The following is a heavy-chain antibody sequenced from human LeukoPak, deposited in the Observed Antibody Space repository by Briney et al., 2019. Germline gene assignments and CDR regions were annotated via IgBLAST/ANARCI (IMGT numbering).Heavy chain of an antibody. CDR2: FDPEDGET. J-gene: IGHJ4*02. V-gene: IGHV1-24*01. CDR3: ATDGGITIVRGVPYFDY. CDR1: GYTLTELS. Sequence: ASVKVSCKVSGYTLTELSMHWVRQAPGKGLEWMGGFDPEDGETIYAQKFQGRVTMTEDTSTDTAYMELSSLRSEDTAVYYCATDGGITIVRGVPYFDYWGQGTLVTVSS. D-gene: IGHD3-10*01.